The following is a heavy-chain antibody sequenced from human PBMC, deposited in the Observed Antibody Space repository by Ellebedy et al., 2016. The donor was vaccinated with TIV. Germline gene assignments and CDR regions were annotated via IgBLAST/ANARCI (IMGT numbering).Heavy chain of an antibody. D-gene: IGHD4-17*01. CDR1: GYTFTGYY. CDR3: ARTTVTTGPFDY. CDR2: INPNSGGT. Sequence: ASVKVSCKASGYTFTGYYMHWVRQAPGQGLEWMGWINPNSGGTNYAQKFQGRVTMTRDTSISTAYMELSRLRSDDTAVYYCARTTVTTGPFDYWGQGTLVTVSS. V-gene: IGHV1-2*02. J-gene: IGHJ4*02.